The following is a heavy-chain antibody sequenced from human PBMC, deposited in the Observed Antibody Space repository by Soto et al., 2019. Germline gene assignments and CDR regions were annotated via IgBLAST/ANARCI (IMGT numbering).Heavy chain of an antibody. J-gene: IGHJ3*02. CDR2: MSHSGGT. V-gene: IGHV4-34*01. D-gene: IGHD1-1*01. CDR1: GGFVSSGNYY. CDR3: ARVERGTATTVVDAFDI. Sequence: QVQLQQWGAGLLKPSETLSLTCAVYGGFVSSGNYYWSWIRQPPGKGLEWIGEMSHSGGTHFNPVLKSRVTISVDTSKNQFSLKMSSVTAADTALYYCARVERGTATTVVDAFDIWGPGTMVTVSS.